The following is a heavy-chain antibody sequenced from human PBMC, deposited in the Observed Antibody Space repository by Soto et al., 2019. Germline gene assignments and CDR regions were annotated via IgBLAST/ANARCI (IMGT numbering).Heavy chain of an antibody. D-gene: IGHD2-2*01. Sequence: SVKVSCKASGGTFSSYTISWVRQAPGQGLEWMGRIIPILGIANYAQKFQGRVTITADKSTSTAYMELSSLRSEDTAVYYCARRPTGYCSSTSCYGSIAFDIWG. V-gene: IGHV1-69*02. CDR3: ARRPTGYCSSTSCYGSIAFDI. CDR1: GGTFSSYT. J-gene: IGHJ3*02. CDR2: IIPILGIA.